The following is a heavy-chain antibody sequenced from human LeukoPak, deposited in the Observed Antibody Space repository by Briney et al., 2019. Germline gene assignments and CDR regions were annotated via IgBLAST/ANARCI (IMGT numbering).Heavy chain of an antibody. J-gene: IGHJ4*02. CDR2: ISYTGSA. D-gene: IGHD3-22*01. V-gene: IGHV4-59*11. Sequence: TSETLSLTCTVSGGYINSHYWGWIRQPPGKVLEYIGYISYTGSAIYGPSLESRVTISIDTSKKEFSLNLRSVNTADTAVYYCARVDLGGSGYFFDLWGQGALVTVSS. CDR3: ARVDLGGSGYFFDL. CDR1: GGYINSHY.